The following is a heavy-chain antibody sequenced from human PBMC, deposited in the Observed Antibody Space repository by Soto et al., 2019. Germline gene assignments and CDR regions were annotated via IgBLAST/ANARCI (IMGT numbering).Heavy chain of an antibody. CDR1: GTSISGYY. J-gene: IGHJ5*02. CDR3: VRDGSKSLRDWFDP. D-gene: IGHD3-16*01. V-gene: IGHV4-4*07. CDR2: IYATGTT. Sequence: QVQLEESGPGLLKPSETLSLTCNVSGTSISGYYWSWIRQSAGQGLEWIGRIYATGTTNYSPSLKSRITMSVDTSKRQLSLKLTSVTAADTGIYYCVRDGSKSLRDWFDPWGRGISVTVSS.